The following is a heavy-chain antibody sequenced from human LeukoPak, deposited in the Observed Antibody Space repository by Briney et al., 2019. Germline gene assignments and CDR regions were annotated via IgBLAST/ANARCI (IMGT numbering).Heavy chain of an antibody. CDR3: VKVGATTLDY. CDR1: GFTFSSYG. CDR2: IRYDGSNK. V-gene: IGHV3-30*02. J-gene: IGHJ4*02. D-gene: IGHD1-26*01. Sequence: GGSLRLSCAASGFTFSSYGKHWVRQAPGKGLEWVAFIRYDGSNKYYADSVKGRFTISRDNSKNTLYLQMNSLRAEDTAVYYCVKVGATTLDYWGQGTLVTVSS.